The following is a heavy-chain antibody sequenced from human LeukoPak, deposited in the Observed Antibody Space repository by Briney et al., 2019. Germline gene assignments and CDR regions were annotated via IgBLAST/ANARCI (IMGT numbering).Heavy chain of an antibody. CDR2: IIPIFGTA. J-gene: IGHJ6*02. CDR1: GGTFSSYA. Sequence: SVKVSCKASGGTFSSYAISWVRQAPGQGLEWMGGIIPIFGTANYAQKFQGRVTITADESTSTAYMELSSLRSEDTAVYYCAASRYYYDSSGPGGYYYGMDVWGQGTTVTVSS. V-gene: IGHV1-69*13. CDR3: AASRYYYDSSGPGGYYYGMDV. D-gene: IGHD3-22*01.